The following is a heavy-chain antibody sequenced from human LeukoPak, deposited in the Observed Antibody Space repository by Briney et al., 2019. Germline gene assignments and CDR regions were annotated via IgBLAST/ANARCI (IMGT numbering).Heavy chain of an antibody. CDR3: AKGVLNVVVTAIFDY. Sequence: PGGSLRLSCAAPGFTFSSHGMHWVRQAPGKGLEWVAVISYDGSNKYYADSVKGRFTISRDNSKNTLYLQMNSLRAEDTAVYYCAKGVLNVVVTAIFDYWGQGTLVTVSS. CDR2: ISYDGSNK. D-gene: IGHD2-21*02. CDR1: GFTFSSHG. J-gene: IGHJ4*02. V-gene: IGHV3-30*18.